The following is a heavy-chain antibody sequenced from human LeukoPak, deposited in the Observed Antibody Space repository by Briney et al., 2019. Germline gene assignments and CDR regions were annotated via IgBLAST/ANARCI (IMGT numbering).Heavy chain of an antibody. CDR2: LYWDDDK. D-gene: IGHD6-13*01. J-gene: IGHJ4*02. CDR1: GFSLSHSGVG. CDR3: AHRQYSSTYDY. Sequence: SGPTLVKPTQTLTLTCTFSGFSLSHSGVGVGWIRQPPGKALEWLAVLYWDDDKRYSPSLKSRLTITKDPSKDQVVLTMTNMDPVDTATYFCAHRQYSSTYDYWGQGSLVTVSS. V-gene: IGHV2-5*02.